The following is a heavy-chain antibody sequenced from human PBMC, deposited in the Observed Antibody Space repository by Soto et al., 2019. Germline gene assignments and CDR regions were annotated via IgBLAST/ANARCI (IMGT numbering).Heavy chain of an antibody. CDR2: IIPIFGTA. V-gene: IGHV1-69*12. CDR3: AGNPFSSHHYYYGMDV. CDR1: GGTFSSYA. Sequence: QVQLVQSGAEVKKPGSSVKVSCKASGGTFSSYAISWVRQAPGQGLEWMGGIIPIFGTANYAQKFQGRVTITADESTSXAYMELSSLRSEDTAVYYWAGNPFSSHHYYYGMDVWGQGTTVTVSS. J-gene: IGHJ6*02.